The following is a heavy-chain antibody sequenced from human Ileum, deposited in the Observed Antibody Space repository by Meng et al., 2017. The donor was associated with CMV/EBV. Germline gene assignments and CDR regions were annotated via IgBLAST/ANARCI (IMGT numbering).Heavy chain of an antibody. CDR2: IYSGGGT. V-gene: IGHV3-53*01. CDR3: ARYCSSTSCYVGGGMDV. CDR1: EFTVSSNH. Sequence: GGSLRLSCAASEFTVSSNHMSWVRQAPGKGLEWVSIIYSGGGTNYADSVKGRFTISRDSAENTLYLQMNSRRVEDTAVYYCARYCSSTSCYVGGGMDVWGQGTTVTVSS. J-gene: IGHJ6*02. D-gene: IGHD2-2*01.